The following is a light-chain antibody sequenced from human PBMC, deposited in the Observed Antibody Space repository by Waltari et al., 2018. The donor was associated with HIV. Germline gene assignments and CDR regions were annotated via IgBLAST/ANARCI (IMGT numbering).Light chain of an antibody. CDR1: RSNIGSKT. V-gene: IGLV1-44*01. Sequence: QSVLTQPPSASGPPGQRVTIPCSGSRSNIGSKTVNWYQQLPGTAPQLLIYSNDQRPSGVPDRFSGSKSGTSASLAISGLQSEDEAGYYCAAWDVSLNGLVFGGGTKVTVL. J-gene: IGLJ2*01. CDR3: AAWDVSLNGLV. CDR2: SND.